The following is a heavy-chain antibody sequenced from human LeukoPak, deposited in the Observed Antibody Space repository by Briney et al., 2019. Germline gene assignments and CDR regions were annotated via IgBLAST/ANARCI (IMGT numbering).Heavy chain of an antibody. Sequence: ASVKVSCKASGYTFTTYYIHWVRQAPGQGLEWMGIINPSDSTTNCAQNFHGRVTMTRDTSASTVYMELSSLRSDDTAVYYCARDLRGHCGGGSCYSSGWFDPWGQGTLVTVSS. D-gene: IGHD2-15*01. J-gene: IGHJ5*02. V-gene: IGHV1-46*01. CDR1: GYTFTTYY. CDR3: ARDLRGHCGGGSCYSSGWFDP. CDR2: INPSDSTT.